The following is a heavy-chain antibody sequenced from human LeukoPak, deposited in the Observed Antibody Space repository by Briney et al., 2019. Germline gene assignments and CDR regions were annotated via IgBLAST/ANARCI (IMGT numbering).Heavy chain of an antibody. CDR3: ARTLLTIFGVDMGYMDV. Sequence: SETLSLTCAVYGGSFGGYYWSWIRQPPGKGLEWIGEINHSGSTNYNPSLKSRVTISVDTSKNQFSLKLSSVTAADTAVYYCARTLLTIFGVDMGYMDVWGKGTTVTVSS. V-gene: IGHV4-34*01. J-gene: IGHJ6*03. CDR2: INHSGST. D-gene: IGHD3-3*01. CDR1: GGSFGGYY.